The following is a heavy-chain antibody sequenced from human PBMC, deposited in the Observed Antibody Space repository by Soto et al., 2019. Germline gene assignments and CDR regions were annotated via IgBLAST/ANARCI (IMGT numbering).Heavy chain of an antibody. CDR3: ARDMGGGYETLDY. J-gene: IGHJ4*02. D-gene: IGHD5-12*01. CDR1: GGSISSYY. CDR2: IYYSGST. Sequence: SETLSLTCTVSGGSISSYYWSWIRQPPGKGLEWIGYIYYSGSTNYNPSLKSRVTISVDTSKNQFSLKLSSVTAADTAVYYCARDMGGGYETLDYWGQGTLVTVSS. V-gene: IGHV4-59*01.